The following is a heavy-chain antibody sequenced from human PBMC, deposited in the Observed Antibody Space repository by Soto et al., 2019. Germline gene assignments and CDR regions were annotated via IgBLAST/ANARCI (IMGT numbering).Heavy chain of an antibody. V-gene: IGHV3-66*01. CDR3: AGRYCSGGSCYFGAFAT. Sequence: GGSLRLSCSASGFTVSSNYMSWVRQAPGKGLEWVSVIYSGGSTYYADSVKGRFTISRDNSKNTLYLQMNSLRAEDTAVYYCAGRYCSGGSCYFGAFATWGQGTMVTVSS. CDR1: GFTVSSNY. CDR2: IYSGGST. J-gene: IGHJ3*02. D-gene: IGHD2-15*01.